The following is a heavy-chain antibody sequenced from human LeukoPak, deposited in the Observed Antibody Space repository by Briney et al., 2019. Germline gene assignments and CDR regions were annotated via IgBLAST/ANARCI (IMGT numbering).Heavy chain of an antibody. CDR1: GCSIGTYY. CDR2: VSTTGST. Sequence: PSETLSLTCSVSGCSIGTYYWSWVRQPAGKRLEWIGRVSTTGSTKYNPSFKSRVTISLDTSKNQFSLNLNSVTAADTAVYYCAREGDSWGQGTLVTVSS. CDR3: AREGDS. V-gene: IGHV4-4*07. J-gene: IGHJ5*01.